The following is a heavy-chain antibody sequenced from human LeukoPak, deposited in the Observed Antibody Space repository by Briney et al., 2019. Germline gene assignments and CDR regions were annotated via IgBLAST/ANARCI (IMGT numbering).Heavy chain of an antibody. CDR2: ISWNSGSI. CDR1: GFTFDDSA. CDR3: AKGGLGATASPHPLDY. V-gene: IGHV3-9*01. J-gene: IGHJ4*02. D-gene: IGHD1-26*01. Sequence: GRSLRLSCAASGFTFDDSAMHWVPQAPGKGLGWVSGISWNSGSIGYADSVKGRFTISRDNAKNSLYLQMNSLRAEDTALYYCAKGGLGATASPHPLDYWGQGTLVTVSS.